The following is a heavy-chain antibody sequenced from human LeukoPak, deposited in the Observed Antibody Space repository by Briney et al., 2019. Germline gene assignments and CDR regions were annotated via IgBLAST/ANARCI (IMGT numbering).Heavy chain of an antibody. D-gene: IGHD1-1*01. CDR3: AKDYNAFDF. V-gene: IGHV3-23*01. CDR2: ISGSGSRT. J-gene: IGHJ4*02. Sequence: GGSLRLSCETSGFTFSNYAMSWVRQAPGKGLEWVSAISGSGSRTYYADSVKARFTVSRDNSKNILYLQMHSLIVEDTAMYYCAKDYNAFDFWGQGTLVTVSS. CDR1: GFTFSNYA.